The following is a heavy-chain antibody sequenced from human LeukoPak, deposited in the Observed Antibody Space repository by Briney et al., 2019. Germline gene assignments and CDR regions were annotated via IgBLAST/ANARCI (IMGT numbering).Heavy chain of an antibody. CDR2: IIPIFGTA. V-gene: IGHV1-69*05. CDR3: ARGDKKENLSGPSGYFDP. Sequence: ASVKVSCKASGGTFSSYAISWVRQAPGQGLEWMGGIIPIFGTANYAQKFQGRVTITTDESTSTAYMELSSLRSDDTAVYYCARGDKKENLSGPSGYFDPWGQGSLVTVSS. CDR1: GGTFSSYA. J-gene: IGHJ5*02. D-gene: IGHD3-10*01.